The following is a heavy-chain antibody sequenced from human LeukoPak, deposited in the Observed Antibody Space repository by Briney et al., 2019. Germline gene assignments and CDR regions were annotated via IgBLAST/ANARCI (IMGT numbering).Heavy chain of an antibody. J-gene: IGHJ4*02. CDR3: ARDRGYSYGYPLGGHFDY. V-gene: IGHV3-23*01. D-gene: IGHD5-18*01. Sequence: GGSLRLSCAASGFTFSSYAMSWVRQAPGKGLEWVSAISGSGGSTYYADSVKGRFTISRDNSKNTLYLQMNSLRAEDTAVYYCARDRGYSYGYPLGGHFDYWGQGTLVTVSS. CDR2: ISGSGGST. CDR1: GFTFSSYA.